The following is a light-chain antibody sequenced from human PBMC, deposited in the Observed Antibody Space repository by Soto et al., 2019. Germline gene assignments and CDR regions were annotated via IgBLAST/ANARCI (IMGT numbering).Light chain of an antibody. Sequence: DIQMTQSPSSLSASVGDRVTITCRASQSSSSYLNWYQQKPGKAPQLLIYAASSLQSGVPSRFSGSGSGTDFTLTISSLQPEDFATYYCQQSYSTPSTFGQGTKVEIK. CDR1: QSSSSY. CDR2: AAS. CDR3: QQSYSTPST. J-gene: IGKJ1*01. V-gene: IGKV1-39*01.